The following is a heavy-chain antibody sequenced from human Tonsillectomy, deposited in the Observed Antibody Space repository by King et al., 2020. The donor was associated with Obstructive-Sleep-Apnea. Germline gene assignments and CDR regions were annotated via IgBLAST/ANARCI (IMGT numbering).Heavy chain of an antibody. J-gene: IGHJ6*02. V-gene: IGHV4-4*02. CDR2: IYHSGST. CDR1: GGSIGTTNW. Sequence: VQLQESGPGLVKPSGTLSLTCAVSGGSIGTTNWWSWVRQPPGKGREWIGEIYHSGSTNYNPSLRSRVTISLDKSKNQFSLNLSSVTAAATAVYYCARDGWGSVTTGGYYFYYGMDVWGQGTTVTVSS. D-gene: IGHD4-17*01. CDR3: ARDGWGSVTTGGYYFYYGMDV.